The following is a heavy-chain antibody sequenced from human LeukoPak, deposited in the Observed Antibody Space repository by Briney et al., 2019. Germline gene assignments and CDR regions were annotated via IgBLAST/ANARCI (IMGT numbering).Heavy chain of an antibody. Sequence: GGSLRLSCAASGFTFSSYAMHWVRQAPGKGLEWVAVISYDGSNKYYADSVKGRFTISRDNAKNSLYLQMNSLRDEDTAVYYCARWLYSSGWAIDYWGQGTLVTVSS. D-gene: IGHD6-19*01. CDR1: GFTFSSYA. CDR2: ISYDGSNK. J-gene: IGHJ4*02. CDR3: ARWLYSSGWAIDY. V-gene: IGHV3-30*04.